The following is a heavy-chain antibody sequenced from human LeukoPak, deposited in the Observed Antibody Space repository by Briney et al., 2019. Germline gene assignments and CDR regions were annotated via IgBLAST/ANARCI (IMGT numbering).Heavy chain of an antibody. V-gene: IGHV3-11*01. Sequence: GGSLRLSCAASGFTFSVYYLSWIRQAPGKGLEWISYISSSGYTIYYADSVKGRFTISRDNAMNSLYLQMNSLRAEDTAVYYCARGRGTCSGGSCYSNDCWGQGTLVTVSS. D-gene: IGHD2-15*01. CDR3: ARGRGTCSGGSCYSNDC. CDR1: GFTFSVYY. J-gene: IGHJ4*02. CDR2: ISSSGYTI.